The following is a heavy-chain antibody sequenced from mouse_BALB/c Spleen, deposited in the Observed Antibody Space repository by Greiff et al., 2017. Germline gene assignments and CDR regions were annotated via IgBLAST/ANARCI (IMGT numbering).Heavy chain of an antibody. Sequence: EVKLMESGGGLVKPGGSLKLSCAASGFTFSSYAMSWVRQTPEKRLEWVASISSGGSTYYPDSVKGRFTISRDNARNILYLQMSSLRSEDTAMYYCARGYGSYYYAMDYWGQGTSVTVSS. CDR1: GFTFSSYA. CDR3: ARGYGSYYYAMDY. J-gene: IGHJ4*01. CDR2: ISSGGST. V-gene: IGHV5-6-5*01. D-gene: IGHD1-2*01.